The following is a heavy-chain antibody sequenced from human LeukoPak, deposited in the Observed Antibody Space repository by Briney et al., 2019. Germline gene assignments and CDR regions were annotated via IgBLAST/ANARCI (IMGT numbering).Heavy chain of an antibody. CDR1: GFTFSTFP. V-gene: IGHV3-64*04. Sequence: GGSLRLSCSASGFTFSTFPMHWVRQAPGKGLEYFSAISRNGDTTYYADSVKGRFTISRDNSKNTLYLQMNSLRAEDTAVYYCTRARRWGQGTLVTVSS. J-gene: IGHJ4*02. CDR2: ISRNGDTT. CDR3: TRARR.